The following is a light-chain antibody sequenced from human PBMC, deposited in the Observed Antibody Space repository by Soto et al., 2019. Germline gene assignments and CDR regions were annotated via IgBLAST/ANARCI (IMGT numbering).Light chain of an antibody. V-gene: IGKV3-11*01. CDR2: GAS. Sequence: EIVMTQSPATLSVSPGERATLSCRASQSVSRNLAWYQQKPGQAPRLLIYGASNRATGIPARFSGSGSGTDFTLTISSLEPEDFAIYYCQQRYNWPPLTFGQGTRLEI. CDR1: QSVSRN. CDR3: QQRYNWPPLT. J-gene: IGKJ5*01.